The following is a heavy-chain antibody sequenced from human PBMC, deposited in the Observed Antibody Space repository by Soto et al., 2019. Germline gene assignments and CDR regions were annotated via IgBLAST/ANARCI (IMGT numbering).Heavy chain of an antibody. CDR1: GGSISSYY. V-gene: IGHV4-59*01. Sequence: SETLSLTCTVSGGSISSYYWSWIRQPPGKGLEWIGYIYYSGSTNYNPSLKSRVTISVDTSKNQFSLKLSSVTAADTAVYYCARGGDGYNHRNYRYVMAVWAQGTTVTVSS. D-gene: IGHD5-18*01. CDR2: IYYSGST. J-gene: IGHJ6*02. CDR3: ARGGDGYNHRNYRYVMAV.